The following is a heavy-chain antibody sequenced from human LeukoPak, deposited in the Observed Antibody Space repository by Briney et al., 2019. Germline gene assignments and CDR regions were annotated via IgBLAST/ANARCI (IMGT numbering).Heavy chain of an antibody. V-gene: IGHV3-15*01. CDR1: GFTFSNAW. D-gene: IGHD2-15*01. CDR3: TTDIDVVVVAATEQNYYYMDV. J-gene: IGHJ6*03. CDR2: IKSKTDGGTS. Sequence: GGSLRLSCAASGFTFSNAWMSWVRQAPGKGLEWVGRIKSKTDGGTSDYAAPVKGRFTISRDDSKNTLYLQMNSLKTEDTAVYYCTTDIDVVVVAATEQNYYYMDVWGKGSTVTVSS.